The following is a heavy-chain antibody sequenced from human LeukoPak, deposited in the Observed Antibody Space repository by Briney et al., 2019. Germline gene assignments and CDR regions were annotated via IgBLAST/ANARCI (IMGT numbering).Heavy chain of an antibody. Sequence: WETLSLTCTISGGSISSSSYYWGWIRQPPGKGLEWIGNIYYSGRTYYNPSLKSRVTISVDTSKNDFSLKLSSVTAADTAVYYCARLYYYDSSGPPLWGQGTMVAVSS. D-gene: IGHD3-22*01. CDR2: IYYSGRT. J-gene: IGHJ4*02. CDR1: GGSISSSSYY. CDR3: ARLYYYDSSGPPL. V-gene: IGHV4-39*02.